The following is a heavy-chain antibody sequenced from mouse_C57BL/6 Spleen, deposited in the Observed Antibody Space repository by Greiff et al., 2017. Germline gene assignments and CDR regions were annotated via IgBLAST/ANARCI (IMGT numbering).Heavy chain of an antibody. V-gene: IGHV5-17*01. CDR1: GFTFSDYG. CDR2: ISSGSSTI. CDR3: ARHGSSSWFAY. Sequence: EVKLVESGGGLVKPGGSLKLSCAASGFTFSDYGMHWVRQAPEKGLEWVAYISSGSSTIYYADTVKGRFTISRDNAKNTLYLQMTSLRSEDTAMYYCARHGSSSWFAYWGQGTLVTVSA. D-gene: IGHD1-1*01. J-gene: IGHJ3*01.